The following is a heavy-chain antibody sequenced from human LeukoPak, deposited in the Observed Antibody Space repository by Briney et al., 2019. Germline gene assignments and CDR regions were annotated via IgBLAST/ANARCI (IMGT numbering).Heavy chain of an antibody. Sequence: PGGSLRLSSATSGLTFINAWMSWLRQAPGEGLEWVGRIKSKTDGGTSDYAAPVQGRFTITRDETKTTLYLQMNRLKTEHTTIYYCAADPGEWEPIWGQGTMVTVSS. CDR1: GLTFINAW. J-gene: IGHJ3*02. CDR2: IKSKTDGGTS. CDR3: AADPGEWEPI. D-gene: IGHD1-26*01. V-gene: IGHV3-15*01.